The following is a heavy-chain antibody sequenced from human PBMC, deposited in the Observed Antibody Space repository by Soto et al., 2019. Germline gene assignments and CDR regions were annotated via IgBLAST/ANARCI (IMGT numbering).Heavy chain of an antibody. D-gene: IGHD1-26*01. J-gene: IGHJ4*02. CDR1: GGTFSSYA. CDR3: ARKNSGSYQFDY. V-gene: IGHV1-69*13. Sequence: GASVKVSCKAPGGTFSSYAISWVRQAPGQGLEWMGGIIPIFGTANYAQKFQGRVTITADESTSTAYMELSSLRSEDTAVYYCARKNSGSYQFDYWGQGTLVTVSS. CDR2: IIPIFGTA.